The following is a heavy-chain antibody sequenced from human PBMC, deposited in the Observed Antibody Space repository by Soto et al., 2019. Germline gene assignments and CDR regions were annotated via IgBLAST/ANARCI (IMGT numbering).Heavy chain of an antibody. D-gene: IGHD5-18*01. J-gene: IGHJ6*02. CDR3: ARDRLMATAGTARHYFGLDV. Sequence: SETLSLTCTVSGGSIRSGGYYWSWVRQNPRRGLEWIGNIYYSRNTYYNPSLKSRLTISVDTSKNQFSLNLSSVTAADTAVYYCARDRLMATAGTARHYFGLDVWGQGTRVTFSS. CDR2: IYYSRNT. CDR1: GGSIRSGGYY. V-gene: IGHV4-31*03.